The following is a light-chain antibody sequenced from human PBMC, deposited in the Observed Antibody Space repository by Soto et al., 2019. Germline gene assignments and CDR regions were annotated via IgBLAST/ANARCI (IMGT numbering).Light chain of an antibody. J-gene: IGKJ1*01. CDR2: GAS. CDR3: QQYNNWPQT. V-gene: IGKV3-15*01. CDR1: QSVSSN. Sequence: EIVMTHSPATLSVSPGERATLSCRASQSVSSNLAWYQQKPGQAPRLLIYGASTRATGIPARFSGSGSGTEFTLTISSLQSEDFAVYYCQQYNNWPQTFDQGTKV.